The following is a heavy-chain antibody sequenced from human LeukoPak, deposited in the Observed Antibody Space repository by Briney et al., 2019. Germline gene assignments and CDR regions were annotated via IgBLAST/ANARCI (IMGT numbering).Heavy chain of an antibody. CDR3: AREWYSSIGSFDP. D-gene: IGHD6-13*01. CDR1: GVSISSSSYY. CDR2: IYYSGST. J-gene: IGHJ5*02. V-gene: IGHV4-39*02. Sequence: PSETLSLTCTVSGVSISSSSYYWGWIRQPPGKGLEWIVSIYYSGSTYYHPSLKSRVTISVDTSKNQFSLKLSSVTAADTAVYYCAREWYSSIGSFDPWGQGTLVTVSS.